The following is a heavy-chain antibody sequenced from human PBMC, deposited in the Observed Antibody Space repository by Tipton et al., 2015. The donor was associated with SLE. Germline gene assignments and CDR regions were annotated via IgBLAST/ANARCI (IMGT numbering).Heavy chain of an antibody. CDR1: GGSISSSSYY. CDR3: ARGGYCSSTSCHTSGYSYGAHFDY. V-gene: IGHV4-39*07. CDR2: IYYSGST. D-gene: IGHD2-2*02. Sequence: TLSLTCTVSGGSISSSSYYWGWIRQPPGKGLEWIGSIYYSGSTYYNPSLKSRVTISVDTSKNQFSLKLSSVTAADTAVYYCARGGYCSSTSCHTSGYSYGAHFDYWGQGTLVTVSS. J-gene: IGHJ4*02.